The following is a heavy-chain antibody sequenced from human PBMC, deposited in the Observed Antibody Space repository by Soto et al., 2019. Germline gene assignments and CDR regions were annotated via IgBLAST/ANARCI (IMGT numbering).Heavy chain of an antibody. CDR2: ISSSSSYI. V-gene: IGHV3-21*01. D-gene: IGHD3-10*01. CDR3: ARLFGADEDYYYYYGMDV. Sequence: VGSLRLSCAASGFTFSSYSMNWVRQAPGKGLEWVSSISSSSSYIYYADSVKGRFTISRDNAKNSLYLQMNSLRAEDTAVYYCARLFGADEDYYYYYGMDVWGQGTTVTVSS. J-gene: IGHJ6*02. CDR1: GFTFSSYS.